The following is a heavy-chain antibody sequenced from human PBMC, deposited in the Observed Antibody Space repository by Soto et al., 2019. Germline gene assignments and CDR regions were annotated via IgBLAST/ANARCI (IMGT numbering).Heavy chain of an antibody. Sequence: EVQLVESGGGLVQPGGSLRLSCAASGFTFNSYGIHWVRQDPGKGLVWVSRVNRDGSYTDYADSGKGRFTISRDNAKHTSSLQMDNLRVDDTALYYGARGESLILIWGQGTLVTVSS. CDR1: GFTFNSYG. CDR2: VNRDGSYT. CDR3: ARGESLILI. J-gene: IGHJ4*02. D-gene: IGHD2-21*01. V-gene: IGHV3-74*01.